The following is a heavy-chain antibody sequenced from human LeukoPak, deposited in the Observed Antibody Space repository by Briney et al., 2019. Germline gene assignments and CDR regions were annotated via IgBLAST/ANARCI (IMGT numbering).Heavy chain of an antibody. CDR2: INHSGST. D-gene: IGHD6-13*01. Sequence: SETLSLTCAVYGGSFSGYYWSWIRQPPGKGLEWIGEINHSGSTNYNPSLKSRVTISVDTSKNQFSLKLSSVTAADTAVYYCARVPQFSAAGLNYYYGMDVRGKGTTVTVSS. V-gene: IGHV4-34*01. CDR3: ARVPQFSAAGLNYYYGMDV. J-gene: IGHJ6*04. CDR1: GGSFSGYY.